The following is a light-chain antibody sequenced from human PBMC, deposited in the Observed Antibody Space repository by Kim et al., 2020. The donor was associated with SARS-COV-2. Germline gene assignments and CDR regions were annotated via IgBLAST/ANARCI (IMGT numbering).Light chain of an antibody. Sequence: GQSVTISCTGTSSDVGGYNYVSWYQQHPGKAPKLMIYNVSKRPSGVPDRFSGSKSGNTASLTISGLQAEDEADYYCCSYAGSYTWVFGGGTKLTVL. CDR1: SSDVGGYNY. CDR3: CSYAGSYTWV. V-gene: IGLV2-11*01. CDR2: NVS. J-gene: IGLJ3*02.